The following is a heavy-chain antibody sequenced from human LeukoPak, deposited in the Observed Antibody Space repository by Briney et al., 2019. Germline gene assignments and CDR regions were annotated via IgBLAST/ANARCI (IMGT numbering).Heavy chain of an antibody. D-gene: IGHD6-13*01. V-gene: IGHV4-61*02. Sequence: SSETLSLTCTVSGGSISSGSYYWSWIRQPAGKGLEWIGRIYTSGSTNCNPSLKSRVTISVDTSKNQFSLKLSSVTAADTAVYYCARGIDSSSWYNWFDPWGQGTLVTVSS. J-gene: IGHJ5*02. CDR1: GGSISSGSYY. CDR2: IYTSGST. CDR3: ARGIDSSSWYNWFDP.